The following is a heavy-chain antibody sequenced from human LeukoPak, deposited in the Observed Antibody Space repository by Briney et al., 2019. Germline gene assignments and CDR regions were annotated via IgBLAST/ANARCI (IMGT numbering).Heavy chain of an antibody. D-gene: IGHD5-18*01. Sequence: GGSLRLSCAASRFTFSSYAMHWVRQAPGKGLEWVAVISYDGSNKYYADSVKGRFTISRDNSENTLYLQMNSLRAEDTAVYYCARDRDTAMLYNFDYWGQGTLVTVSS. CDR1: RFTFSSYA. CDR2: ISYDGSNK. CDR3: ARDRDTAMLYNFDY. V-gene: IGHV3-30*04. J-gene: IGHJ4*02.